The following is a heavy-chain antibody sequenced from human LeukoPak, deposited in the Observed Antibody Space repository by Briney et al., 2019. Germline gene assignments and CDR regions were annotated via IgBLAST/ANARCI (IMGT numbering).Heavy chain of an antibody. V-gene: IGHV3-21*01. Sequence: GGTLRLSCAASGFTLSTYSMNWVRQAPGKGLEWVSCISSSSSYIYYADSVKGRFTISRDNAKNSLYLQMNSLRAEDTAVYYCATSPVYSYGHPYYFDYWGQGTLVTVSS. CDR2: ISSSSSYI. J-gene: IGHJ4*02. CDR1: GFTLSTYS. D-gene: IGHD5-18*01. CDR3: ATSPVYSYGHPYYFDY.